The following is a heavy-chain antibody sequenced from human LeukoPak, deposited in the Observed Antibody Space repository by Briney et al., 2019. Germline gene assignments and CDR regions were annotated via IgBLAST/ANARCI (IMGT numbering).Heavy chain of an antibody. V-gene: IGHV3-7*01. Sequence: PGGSLRLSCAASGFTFSSYWMSWVRQAPGKGLERVANIKQDGIEKYYVDSVKGRFTISRDNAKNSLYLQMNSLRAEDTAVYYCARDWYYDFWSGYSSYYFDYWGQGTLVTVSS. J-gene: IGHJ4*02. CDR3: ARDWYYDFWSGYSSYYFDY. CDR2: IKQDGIEK. D-gene: IGHD3-3*01. CDR1: GFTFSSYW.